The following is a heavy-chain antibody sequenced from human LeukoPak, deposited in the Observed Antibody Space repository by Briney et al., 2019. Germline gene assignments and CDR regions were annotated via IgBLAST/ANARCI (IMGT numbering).Heavy chain of an antibody. CDR1: GGSFSGYY. CDR2: INHTGST. J-gene: IGHJ5*02. V-gene: IGHV4-34*01. D-gene: IGHD6-25*01. Sequence: PSETLSLTCAGYGGSFSGYYWSWIRQSPGKGLEWIGEINHTGSTIYNPSLKSRVTISVDRSKNQFSLKLSSVTAADTAVYYCARHGPLGSGWFDPWGQGTLVTVSS. CDR3: ARHGPLGSGWFDP.